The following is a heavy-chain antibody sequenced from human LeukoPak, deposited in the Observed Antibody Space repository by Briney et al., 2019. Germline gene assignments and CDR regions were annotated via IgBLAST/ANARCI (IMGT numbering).Heavy chain of an antibody. D-gene: IGHD6-6*01. Sequence: GESLKISCKGSGYSFSSHWIGWVRQMPGKGLEWMGIIYPGDSDTRYSPSFQGQVTISADKSISTAYLQWSSLKASDTAMYYCARQYSSSSPDMDVWGKGTMVTVSS. CDR1: GYSFSSHW. CDR2: IYPGDSDT. V-gene: IGHV5-51*01. J-gene: IGHJ6*03. CDR3: ARQYSSSSPDMDV.